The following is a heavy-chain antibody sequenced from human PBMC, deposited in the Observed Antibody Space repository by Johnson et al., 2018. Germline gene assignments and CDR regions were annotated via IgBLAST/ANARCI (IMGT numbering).Heavy chain of an antibody. CDR3: AREGYGDKDAFDI. CDR2: MHPNSGHT. V-gene: IGHV1-8*01. Sequence: QVQLVQSGAEVKKPGASVKVSCKASGYTLTSYDINWVRQATGQGLEWVGWMHPNSGHTGYAQKFQGRVPMTRNTSISTAYMELSSLKSEDTAGYYCAREGYGDKDAFDIWGQGTMVTVSS. D-gene: IGHD4-17*01. CDR1: GYTLTSYD. J-gene: IGHJ3*02.